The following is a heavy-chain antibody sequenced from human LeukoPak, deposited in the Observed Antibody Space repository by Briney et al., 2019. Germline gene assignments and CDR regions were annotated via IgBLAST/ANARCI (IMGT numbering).Heavy chain of an antibody. CDR3: ARAHSIASYYYGVDV. CDR2: IYYSGST. V-gene: IGHV4-39*07. J-gene: IGHJ6*02. CDR1: GGSVISGSSY. D-gene: IGHD6-13*01. Sequence: SENLSLTCTVSGGSVISGSSYWGWIRQPPGKGLEWIGNIYYSGSTYYNPSLQSRVTISVDTSQNQFSLTLSSVTAADTAVYYCARAHSIASYYYGVDVWGQGTTVTVSS.